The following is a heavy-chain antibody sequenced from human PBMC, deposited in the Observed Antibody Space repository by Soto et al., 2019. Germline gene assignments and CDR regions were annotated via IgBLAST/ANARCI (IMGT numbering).Heavy chain of an antibody. CDR2: IYYSGST. V-gene: IGHV4-39*01. Sequence: QLQLQESGPGLVKPTETLSLTCTFSGGSISSSSYYCGWIRQPPRTGLERIGSIYYSGSTYYNPSLKSRVTISVDTSKSLFSLKLSSVTAADTAVYYCASPRRSSGWYWGEFDYWGQGTLVTVSS. J-gene: IGHJ4*02. CDR1: GGSISSSSYY. D-gene: IGHD6-19*01. CDR3: ASPRRSSGWYWGEFDY.